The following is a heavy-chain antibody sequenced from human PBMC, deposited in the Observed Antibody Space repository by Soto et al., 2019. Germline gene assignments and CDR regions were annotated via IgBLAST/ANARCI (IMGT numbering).Heavy chain of an antibody. CDR1: GGSISSSSYY. J-gene: IGHJ4*02. CDR3: ASVVVIAATRGWVDY. CDR2: IYYSGST. D-gene: IGHD2-15*01. Sequence: QLQLQESGPGLVKPSETLSLTCTVSGGSISSSSYYWGWIRQPPGKGLGWIGSIYYSGSTYYNPSLKSRVTIPVDTSKNQFSLKLSSVTAAYTAVYYCASVVVIAATRGWVDYWGQGTLVTVSS. V-gene: IGHV4-39*01.